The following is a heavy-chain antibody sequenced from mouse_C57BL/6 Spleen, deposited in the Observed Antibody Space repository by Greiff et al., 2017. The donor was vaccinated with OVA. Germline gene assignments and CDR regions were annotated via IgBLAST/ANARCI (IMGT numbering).Heavy chain of an antibody. CDR3: VSPYDYDAWVAD. Sequence: EVQLVESGGGLVQPKGSLKLSCAASGFTFNTYAMHWVRPAPGKGLEWVARIRSKSSNYSTYYADSVKDRFTISRDDSQSMLYLQMNNLKTEDTARCYCVSPYDYDAWVADWGQGTLVTVSA. V-gene: IGHV10-3*01. D-gene: IGHD2-4*01. CDR1: GFTFNTYA. J-gene: IGHJ3*01. CDR2: IRSKSSNYST.